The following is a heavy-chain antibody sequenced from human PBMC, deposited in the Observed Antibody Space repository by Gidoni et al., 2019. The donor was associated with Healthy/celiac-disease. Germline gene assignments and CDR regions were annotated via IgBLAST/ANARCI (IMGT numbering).Heavy chain of an antibody. CDR1: GGTFSSYA. CDR2: IIPIFGTA. Sequence: QVQLVQSGAEVKKPGSSVKVSCKASGGTFSSYAISWVRQAPGQGLEWMGGIIPIFGTANYAQKFQGRVTITADESTSTAYMELSSLRSEDTAVYYCARTNSSGKKALGRSYYYYGMDVWGQGTTVTVSS. D-gene: IGHD6-25*01. CDR3: ARTNSSGKKALGRSYYYYGMDV. V-gene: IGHV1-69*01. J-gene: IGHJ6*02.